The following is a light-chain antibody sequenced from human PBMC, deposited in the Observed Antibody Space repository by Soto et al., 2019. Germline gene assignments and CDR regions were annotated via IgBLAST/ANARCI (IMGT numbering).Light chain of an antibody. V-gene: IGLV2-8*01. CDR3: SSLAGNNNHYV. Sequence: QSVLTQPPSASGSPGQSVTISCTGTSSDVGGYNFVSWYQQHPGKAPKLMIFEVSKRPSGVPDRFSGSKSGNTASPTVSGLQAEDEADYYCSSLAGNNNHYVFGTGTKVTVL. CDR1: SSDVGGYNF. J-gene: IGLJ1*01. CDR2: EVS.